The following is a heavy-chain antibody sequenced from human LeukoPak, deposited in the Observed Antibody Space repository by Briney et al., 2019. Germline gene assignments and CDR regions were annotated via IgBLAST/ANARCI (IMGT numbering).Heavy chain of an antibody. CDR3: AKAVGFGEAYGMDV. CDR1: GFTFSSYG. CDR2: ISGSGGST. V-gene: IGHV3-23*01. Sequence: GGSLRLSCAASGFTFSSYGIHWVRQAPGKGLEWVSAISGSGGSTYYADSVKGRFTISRDNSKNTLYLQMNSLRPEDTAVYYCAKAVGFGEAYGMDVWGQGTTVTVSS. D-gene: IGHD3-10*01. J-gene: IGHJ6*02.